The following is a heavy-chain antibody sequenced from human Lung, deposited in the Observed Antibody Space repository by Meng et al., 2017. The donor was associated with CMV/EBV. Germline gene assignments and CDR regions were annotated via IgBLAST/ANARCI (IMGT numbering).Heavy chain of an antibody. CDR2: VHYSGRT. V-gene: IGHV4-61*01. Sequence: SETLSLTCNVPGGSVSSGSYYWSWIRQPPGKGLEWIGYVHYSGRTNYNPSLKSRVTISLDTSKNQFSLRLTSVTAADTAVYFCARFLDSWFYFDSWGQGTPVTVSS. CDR3: ARFLDSWFYFDS. D-gene: IGHD6-13*01. J-gene: IGHJ4*02. CDR1: GGSVSSGSYY.